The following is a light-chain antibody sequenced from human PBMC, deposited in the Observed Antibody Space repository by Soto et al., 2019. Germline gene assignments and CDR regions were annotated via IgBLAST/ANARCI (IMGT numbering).Light chain of an antibody. Sequence: DIVMTQSPDSLAVSLGERATINCKSSQSVLYSSNNKDYLAWYQQKLGQPPKLLIYWASTRESGVPDRFSGRGSGQDFTFPISRLQAEDGGVYLCQQYYSPPWAFGQGTKVEIK. CDR3: QQYYSPPWA. J-gene: IGKJ1*01. V-gene: IGKV4-1*01. CDR2: WAS. CDR1: QSVLYSSNNKDY.